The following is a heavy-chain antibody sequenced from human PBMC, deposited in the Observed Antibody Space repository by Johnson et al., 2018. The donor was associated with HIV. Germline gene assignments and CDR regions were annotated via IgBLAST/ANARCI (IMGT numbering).Heavy chain of an antibody. J-gene: IGHJ3*02. CDR3: ASRTGWDAFDI. Sequence: MLLVESGGGVVQPGRSLRLSCAASGFTVSSNYMSWVRQAPGKGLEWVSVIYSGGSTYYADSVKGRFTISRDNSKNTLYLQMNSLRAEDTAVYYCASRTGWDAFDIWGQGTMVTVSS. CDR1: GFTVSSNY. CDR2: IYSGGST. D-gene: IGHD7-27*01. V-gene: IGHV3-53*01.